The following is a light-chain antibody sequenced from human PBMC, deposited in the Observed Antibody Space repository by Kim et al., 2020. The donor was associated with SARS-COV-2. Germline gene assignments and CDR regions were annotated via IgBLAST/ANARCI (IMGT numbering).Light chain of an antibody. Sequence: SSELTQDPAVSVALGQTVRITCQGDSLRSYYASWYQQKPGQAPVLVIYGKNNRPSGIPDRFSGSSSGNTASLTITGAQAEDEADYYCISRVSSANQFGG. CDR1: SLRSYY. CDR3: ISRVSSANQ. V-gene: IGLV3-19*01. CDR2: GKN. J-gene: IGLJ3*02.